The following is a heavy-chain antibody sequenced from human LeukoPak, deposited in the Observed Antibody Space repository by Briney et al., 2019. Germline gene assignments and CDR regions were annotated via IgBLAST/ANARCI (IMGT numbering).Heavy chain of an antibody. CDR2: ISSSSSTI. J-gene: IGHJ4*02. Sequence: GGSLRLSCAASGFTFSSYSMNWVRQAPGKGLEWVSYISSSSSTIYYADSVKGRFTIPRDNAKNSLYLQMNSLRAEDTAVYYCARDSTGYGYEEWYWGQGTLVTVSS. CDR3: ARDSTGYGYEEWY. CDR1: GFTFSSYS. V-gene: IGHV3-48*01. D-gene: IGHD5-18*01.